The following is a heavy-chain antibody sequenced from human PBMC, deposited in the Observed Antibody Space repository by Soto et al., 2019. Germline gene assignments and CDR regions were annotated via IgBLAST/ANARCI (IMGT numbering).Heavy chain of an antibody. Sequence: EVQLLESGGGLVQPGGSLTLSCAASGFTFSNYAMSWVRQAPGKGLEWVSAISGGGISTYYADSVRGRFTISRDNSRNALYHKMISLSAEDAAVYYCARDAISIVRGTNNWFDTWGQGALVTVSS. J-gene: IGHJ5*02. D-gene: IGHD3-10*01. CDR1: GFTFSNYA. CDR2: ISGGGIST. CDR3: ARDAISIVRGTNNWFDT. V-gene: IGHV3-23*01.